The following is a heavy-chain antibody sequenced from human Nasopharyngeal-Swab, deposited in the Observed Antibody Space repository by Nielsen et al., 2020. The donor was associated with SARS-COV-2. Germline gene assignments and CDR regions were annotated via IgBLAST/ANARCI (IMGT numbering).Heavy chain of an antibody. Sequence: GGSLRLSCAASGFTFSSYWMNWVRQAPGKGLEWVSVIYTGGSTYYADSVKGRFTISRDNSKNTLYLQMNSLRAEDTAVYYCAILEGNGSGSPWGQGTLVTVSS. J-gene: IGHJ5*02. CDR3: AILEGNGSGSP. CDR1: GFTFSSYW. V-gene: IGHV3-66*01. CDR2: IYTGGST. D-gene: IGHD3-10*01.